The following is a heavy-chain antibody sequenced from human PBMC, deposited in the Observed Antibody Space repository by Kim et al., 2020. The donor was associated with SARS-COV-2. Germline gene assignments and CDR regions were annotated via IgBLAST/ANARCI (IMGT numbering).Heavy chain of an antibody. V-gene: IGHV3-23*01. CDR3: AKSPASGIYIAFDI. J-gene: IGHJ3*02. Sequence: ADSVKGRCTTSRDNSKKPLCLQMTSLRAEDTAVYYCAKSPASGIYIAFDIWGQGTMVTVSS. D-gene: IGHD3-10*01.